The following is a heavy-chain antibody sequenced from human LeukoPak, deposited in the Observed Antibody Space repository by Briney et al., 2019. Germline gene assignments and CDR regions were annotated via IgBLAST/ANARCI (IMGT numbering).Heavy chain of an antibody. CDR2: IIPIFGTA. Sequence: ASVKVSCKASGGTFSSYAISWVRQAPGQGLEWMGGIIPIFGTANYAQKFQGRVTITADESTSTAYMELSSLRSEDTAVYYCARSFQTPGGGGYNSYAFDIWGQGTMVTVSS. J-gene: IGHJ3*02. D-gene: IGHD5-24*01. CDR3: ARSFQTPGGGGYNSYAFDI. CDR1: GGTFSSYA. V-gene: IGHV1-69*13.